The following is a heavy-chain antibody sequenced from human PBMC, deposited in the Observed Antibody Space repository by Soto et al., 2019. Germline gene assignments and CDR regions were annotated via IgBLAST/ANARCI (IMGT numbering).Heavy chain of an antibody. J-gene: IGHJ4*02. V-gene: IGHV1-3*05. CDR1: GYTFTACA. D-gene: IGHD3-16*02. CDR3: TRSAISPYGGLIGPFDY. Sequence: QVQLAQSGAEERKPGASVKVSCEATGYTFTACAMNWVRQAPGQRLEWMGWINPANGNTKYSQKFQGRLTITSDTSANTVYMELNSLTSEDTAMYYCTRSAISPYGGLIGPFDYWGQGNLVTVSS. CDR2: INPANGNT.